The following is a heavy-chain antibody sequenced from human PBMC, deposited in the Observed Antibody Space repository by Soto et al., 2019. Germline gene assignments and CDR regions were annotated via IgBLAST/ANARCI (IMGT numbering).Heavy chain of an antibody. CDR2: INPNGGST. V-gene: IGHV1-46*03. CDR3: TRGLASGDY. Sequence: QVQLVQPGAEVKKPEASVKFSCKASGYIFTNFYIHWVRQAPGQGLEWIGIINPNGGSTNYAQNFHGRVTMTRDTSTSTVYMDLSSLRSEDTAVYYCTRGLASGDYWGQGTLITVSS. D-gene: IGHD6-6*01. J-gene: IGHJ4*02. CDR1: GYIFTNFY.